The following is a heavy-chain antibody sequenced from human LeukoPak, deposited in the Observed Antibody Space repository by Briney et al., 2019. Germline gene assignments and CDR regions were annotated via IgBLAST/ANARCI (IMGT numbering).Heavy chain of an antibody. V-gene: IGHV4-34*01. Sequence: SETLSLTCAVYGGSFSGYYWSWIRQPPGKGLEWIGEINHRGSTNYNPSLKSRVTISVDTSKNQFSLKLSSVTAADTAVYYCARLVDYGSGSHWGQGTLVTVSS. J-gene: IGHJ4*02. CDR3: ARLVDYGSGSH. D-gene: IGHD3-10*01. CDR2: INHRGST. CDR1: GGSFSGYY.